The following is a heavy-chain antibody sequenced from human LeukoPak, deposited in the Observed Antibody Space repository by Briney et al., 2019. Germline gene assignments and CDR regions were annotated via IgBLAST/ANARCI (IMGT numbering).Heavy chain of an antibody. V-gene: IGHV3-7*04. CDR3: TRVGYIDEGIDY. D-gene: IGHD5-24*01. CDR2: IKQDGSKK. Sequence: GGSLRLSCVASGFNIRHYWMNWVRQAPGKGLGGVANIKQDGSKKSYVDSVKGRFTISRDNAKNSLYLQMNSLRAEDTAIYYCTRVGYIDEGIDYWGQGTLVTVSS. CDR1: GFNIRHYW. J-gene: IGHJ4*02.